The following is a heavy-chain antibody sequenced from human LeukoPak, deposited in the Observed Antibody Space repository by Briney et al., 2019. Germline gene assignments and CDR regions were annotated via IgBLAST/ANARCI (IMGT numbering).Heavy chain of an antibody. CDR2: IKSKTDGGTT. V-gene: IGHV3-15*01. J-gene: IGHJ3*02. CDR1: GFTFSNAW. CDR3: TTGVGYVWETIGHLDI. Sequence: PGGSLRLSCAASGFTFSNAWVSWVRQAPGKGLEWVGRIKSKTDGGTTDYAAPVKGRFTISRDDSKNTLYLQMNSLKTEDTAVYYCTTGVGYVWETIGHLDIWGQGTMVTVSS. D-gene: IGHD3-16*01.